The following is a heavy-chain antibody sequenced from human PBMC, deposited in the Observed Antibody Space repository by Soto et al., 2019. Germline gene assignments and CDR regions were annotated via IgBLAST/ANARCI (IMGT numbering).Heavy chain of an antibody. V-gene: IGHV3-9*01. CDR2: ITWSGGTR. J-gene: IGHJ1*01. CDR3: IRGRQGWVQL. Sequence: EVQLVESGGGLVKPGSSLRLPGVAPGLPLVDLPLNWVGQAPGKGLEWASGITWSGGTRDYADSVKGRFTISRDNAKNSVYLQMDSLRVEDTALYYCIRGRQGWVQLWGRGTLVTVSS. D-gene: IGHD6-19*01. CDR1: GLPLVDLP.